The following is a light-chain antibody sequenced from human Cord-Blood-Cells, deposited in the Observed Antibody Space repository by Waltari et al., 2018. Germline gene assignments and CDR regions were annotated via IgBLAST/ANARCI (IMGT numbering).Light chain of an antibody. V-gene: IGKV3-15*01. J-gene: IGKJ1*01. CDR3: QQYNNWPWT. CDR2: GAS. CDR1: QSVSSN. Sequence: EIVMTQSPATLSVFPGERATLSCRASQSVSSNLAWYQQKPGQAPRLLIYGASTRATGIPARFSGSGSGTEFTLTISSQQSEDFAVYYCQQYNNWPWTFGQGTKVEIK.